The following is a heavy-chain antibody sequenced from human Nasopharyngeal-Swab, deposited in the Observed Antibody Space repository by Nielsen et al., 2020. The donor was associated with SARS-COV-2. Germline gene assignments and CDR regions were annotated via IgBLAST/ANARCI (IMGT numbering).Heavy chain of an antibody. J-gene: IGHJ6*03. Sequence: WVRQAPGQRLEWMGWINAGNGNTKYSQKFQGRVTITRDTSASTAYMELGSLRSEDTAVYYCASSTAVGTNYYYYYMDAWGKGTTVTVSS. CDR3: ASSTAVGTNYYYYYMDA. CDR2: INAGNGNT. D-gene: IGHD6-13*01. V-gene: IGHV1-3*01.